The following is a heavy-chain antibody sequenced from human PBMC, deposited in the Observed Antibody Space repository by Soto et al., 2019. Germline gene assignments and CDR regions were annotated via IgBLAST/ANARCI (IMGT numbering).Heavy chain of an antibody. CDR2: INSVGSST. J-gene: IGHJ6*02. V-gene: IGHV3-74*01. CDR1: GFTFSSYW. CDR3: SKDIVVVPAAISVLYYYGMDV. Sequence: GGSLRLSCAASGFTFSSYWMHWVRQAPGKGLVWVSRINSVGSSTSYADSVKGRFTISRDNAKNTLYLQMNRLRAEDTAVYYCSKDIVVVPAAISVLYYYGMDVWGQGTTVTVSS. D-gene: IGHD2-2*01.